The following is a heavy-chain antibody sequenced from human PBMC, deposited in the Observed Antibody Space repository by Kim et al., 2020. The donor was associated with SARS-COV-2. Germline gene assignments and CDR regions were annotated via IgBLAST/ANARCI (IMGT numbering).Heavy chain of an antibody. CDR1: GFTFSSYA. D-gene: IGHD4-17*01. J-gene: IGHJ3*02. CDR3: AKDPETTVTTHGSAFDI. CDR2: ISGSGGST. V-gene: IGHV3-23*01. Sequence: GGSLRLSCAASGFTFSSYAMSWVRQAPGKGLEWVSAISGSGGSTYYADSVKGRFTISRDNSKNTLYLQMNSLRAEDTAVYYCAKDPETTVTTHGSAFDIWGQGTMVTVSS.